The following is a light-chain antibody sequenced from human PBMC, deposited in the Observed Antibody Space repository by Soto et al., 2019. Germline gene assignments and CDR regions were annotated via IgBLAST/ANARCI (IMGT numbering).Light chain of an antibody. CDR1: QSVSTN. CDR2: GAS. J-gene: IGKJ2*01. V-gene: IGKV3-15*01. Sequence: EIVMTQSPATLSVSPGERATLSCRASQSVSTNLAWYQQKPGQAPRLLIYGASTRATGIPARFSGSGSGTEFTLMISSLQSEDFAVYYCQQYNTWPYTFGQGTKLEIK. CDR3: QQYNTWPYT.